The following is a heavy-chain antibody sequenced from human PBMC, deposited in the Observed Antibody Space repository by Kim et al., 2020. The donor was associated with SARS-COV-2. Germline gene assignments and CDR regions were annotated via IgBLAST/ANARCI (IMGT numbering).Heavy chain of an antibody. CDR1: GYSFSSYG. Sequence: ASVKVSCKASGYSFSSYGFSWVRQAPGQGLEWMGWISAYNGNTNYAQKLQGRVTMTTDTSTSTAYMELRSLRSDDTAGYYCARASGTIPVFDYWGQGTLVTVSS. CDR3: ARASGTIPVFDY. D-gene: IGHD1-26*01. V-gene: IGHV1-18*01. CDR2: ISAYNGNT. J-gene: IGHJ4*02.